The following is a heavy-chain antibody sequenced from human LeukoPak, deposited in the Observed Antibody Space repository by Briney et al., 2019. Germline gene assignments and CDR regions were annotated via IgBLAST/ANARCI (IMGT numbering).Heavy chain of an antibody. V-gene: IGHV4-4*07. Sequence: SEALSLTCTVSGGSISSYYWSWIRQPAGKGLEWIGRIYTSGSSNYNPSLKSRVTMSVDTSKNQFSLKLSSVTAADTAVYYCRGDYYDSSGSDAFDIWGQGTMVTVSS. CDR2: IYTSGSS. J-gene: IGHJ3*02. CDR1: GGSISSYY. CDR3: RGDYYDSSGSDAFDI. D-gene: IGHD3-22*01.